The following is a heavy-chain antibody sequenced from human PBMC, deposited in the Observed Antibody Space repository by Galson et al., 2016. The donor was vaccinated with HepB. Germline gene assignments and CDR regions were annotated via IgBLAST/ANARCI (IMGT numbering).Heavy chain of an antibody. CDR3: ATPGRWGGGNFDY. CDR1: GSSVYSSAYY. J-gene: IGHJ4*02. CDR2: IFYSGST. V-gene: IGHV4-61*03. Sequence: SETLSLTCTVSGSSVYSSAYYWSWIRQPPGKGLEWLGFIFYSGSTNYNSSLKSRVTISLDTSKNSFSLKLNSVTAADTAVYCCATPGRWGGGNFDYWGQGTLVTVSS. D-gene: IGHD5-24*01.